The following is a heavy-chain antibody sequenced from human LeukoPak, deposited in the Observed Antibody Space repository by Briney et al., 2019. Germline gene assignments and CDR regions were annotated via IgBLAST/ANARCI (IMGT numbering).Heavy chain of an antibody. CDR1: GYTSTSYD. J-gene: IGHJ5*02. V-gene: IGHV1-18*01. CDR2: MNPNNGNT. CDR3: AVEPYSSSLDP. Sequence: ASVKVSCKASGYTSTSYDINWVRQATGQGLEWMGWMNPNNGNTNYAQKLQGRVTMTTDTSTSTAYMELRSLRSDDTAVYYCAVEPYSSSLDPWGQGTLVTVSS. D-gene: IGHD6-6*01.